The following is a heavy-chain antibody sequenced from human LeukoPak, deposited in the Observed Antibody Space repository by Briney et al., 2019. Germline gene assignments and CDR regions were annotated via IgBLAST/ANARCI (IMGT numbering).Heavy chain of an antibody. CDR1: GFTFSSYS. CDR2: ISSSRNYL. D-gene: IGHD2-2*01. V-gene: IGHV3-21*01. CDR3: VKHSTLVLAAARFDY. J-gene: IGHJ4*02. Sequence: GGRLILACAASGFTFSSYSMNLVRQARGKGLDWVSSISSSRNYLYYADTVKGQFTISRANAKNSRYLQMKILRAENTAVFYLVKHSTLVLAAARFDYWGQENLVNVS.